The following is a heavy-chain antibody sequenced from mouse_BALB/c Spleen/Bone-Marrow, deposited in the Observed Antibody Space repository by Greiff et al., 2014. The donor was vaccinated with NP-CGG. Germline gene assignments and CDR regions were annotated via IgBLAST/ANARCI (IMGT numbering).Heavy chain of an antibody. CDR2: IYPGTGST. J-gene: IGHJ3*01. V-gene: IGHV1-81*01. CDR3: ARYDAPAWFAY. D-gene: IGHD2-14*01. Sequence: VQLQQSGPELVKPGASVKMSCKASGYTFTDYVIGWVKQRTGQVLEWIGEIYPGTGSTYYDENFRGKATLTADKSSNTVYMQLTSLTSEDSAVYFCARYDAPAWFAYWGQGTLVTVSA. CDR1: GYTFTDYV.